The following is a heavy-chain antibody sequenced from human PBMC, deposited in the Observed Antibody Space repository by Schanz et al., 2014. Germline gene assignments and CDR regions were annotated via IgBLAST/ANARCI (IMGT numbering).Heavy chain of an antibody. Sequence: EVQLLESGGGLVQPGGSLRLSCASSGFSFTTYAMSWVRQAPGKGLEWVSSISSGGGSTYYADSVKGRFTISRDNSKNTLYLQMKSLRAKDTAVYYCARVKYCTIARCYRTETEGIYYMDVCGKGTTVTVSS. V-gene: IGHV3-23*01. CDR1: GFSFTTYA. CDR2: ISSGGGST. D-gene: IGHD2-8*01. J-gene: IGHJ6*03. CDR3: ARVKYCTIARCYRTETEGIYYMDV.